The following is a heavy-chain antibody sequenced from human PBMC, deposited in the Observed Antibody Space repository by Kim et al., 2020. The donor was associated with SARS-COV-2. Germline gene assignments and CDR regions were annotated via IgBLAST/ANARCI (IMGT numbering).Heavy chain of an antibody. CDR2: ISGSGGST. Sequence: GGSLRLSCAASGFTFSSYAMSWVRQAPGKGLEWVSAISGSGGSTYYADSVKGRFTISRDNSKNTLYLQMNSLRAEDTAVYYCAKDPYSSSWYGSDYYYGMDVWGQGTTVTVSS. V-gene: IGHV3-23*01. CDR1: GFTFSSYA. D-gene: IGHD6-13*01. CDR3: AKDPYSSSWYGSDYYYGMDV. J-gene: IGHJ6*02.